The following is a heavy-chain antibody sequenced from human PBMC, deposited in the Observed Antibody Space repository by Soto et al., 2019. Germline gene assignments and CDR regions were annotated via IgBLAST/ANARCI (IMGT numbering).Heavy chain of an antibody. CDR2: INSDGSST. CDR1: GFTFSSYC. CDR3: AIVYCGGDCSPFDY. Sequence: PGGSLRLSCAASGFTFSSYCMHWVRQAPGKGLVWVAGINSDGSSTNYADSVKGRFTISRDNAKNTLYLQMNSLRAEDTALYYCAIVYCGGDCSPFDYWGQGTLVTVSS. J-gene: IGHJ4*02. V-gene: IGHV3-74*01. D-gene: IGHD2-21*02.